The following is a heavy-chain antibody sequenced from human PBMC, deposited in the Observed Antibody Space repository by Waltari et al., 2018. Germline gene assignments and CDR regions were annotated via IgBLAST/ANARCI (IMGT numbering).Heavy chain of an antibody. CDR2: IIPIFGTA. CDR1: GGTFSSYA. D-gene: IGHD6-19*01. J-gene: IGHJ6*02. Sequence: QVQLVQSGAEVKKPGSSVKVSYKASGGTFSSYALSWVRQAPGQGLEWMGGIIPIFGTANYAQKFQGRVTITADESTSTAYMELSSLRSEDTAVYYCARGEWLGYDYGMDVWGQGTTVTVSS. CDR3: ARGEWLGYDYGMDV. V-gene: IGHV1-69*01.